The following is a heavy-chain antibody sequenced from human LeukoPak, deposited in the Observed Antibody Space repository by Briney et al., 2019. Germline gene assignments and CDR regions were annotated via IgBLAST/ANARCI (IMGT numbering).Heavy chain of an antibody. CDR1: GFPFSSYA. D-gene: IGHD2-2*01. Sequence: PGGSLRLSCAASGFPFSSYAMHWVRQAPGKGLEYVSAISSYGGSTSYANSVKGRFTISRDNSKNTLYLQMGSLRAEDMAVYYCARSSIVVVSILDYWGQGTLVTVSS. J-gene: IGHJ4*02. V-gene: IGHV3-64*01. CDR2: ISSYGGST. CDR3: ARSSIVVVSILDY.